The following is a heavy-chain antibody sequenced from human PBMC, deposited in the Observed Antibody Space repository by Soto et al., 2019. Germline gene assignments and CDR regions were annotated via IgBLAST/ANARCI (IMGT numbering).Heavy chain of an antibody. J-gene: IGHJ4*02. CDR2: ISYDEIDK. Sequence: GSLRLSCAASGFTFSNYTMHWVRQAPGKGLEWATLISYDEIDKYYADAVKGRFTISRDNSKNTLFLQMDSLRAEDTAVYYCAGRSGSSDYWGQGTLVTVSS. V-gene: IGHV3-30*04. CDR1: GFTFSNYT. D-gene: IGHD3-10*01. CDR3: AGRSGSSDY.